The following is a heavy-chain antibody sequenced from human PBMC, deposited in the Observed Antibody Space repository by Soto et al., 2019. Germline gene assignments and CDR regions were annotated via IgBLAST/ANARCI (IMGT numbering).Heavy chain of an antibody. CDR1: GYTFTSFG. CDR3: TRELFSMSPAMVTTDAN. J-gene: IGHJ4*02. CDR2: ISPESDKA. D-gene: IGHD2-21*02. Sequence: VQLVQSGAEVKKPGASVRVSCKASGYTFTSFGLSWVRQAPGQGPEWMGWISPESDKATYAHKFQGRITMTTDTSTTTAYMDLRRLSSYDTGVYYCTRELFSMSPAMVTTDANWSQGTLVSVS. V-gene: IGHV1-18*01.